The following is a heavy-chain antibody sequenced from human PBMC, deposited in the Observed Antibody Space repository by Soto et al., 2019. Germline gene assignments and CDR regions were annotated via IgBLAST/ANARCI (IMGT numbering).Heavy chain of an antibody. Sequence: QVQLVESGGGVVQPGRSLRLSCAASGFTFSSYAISWVRQAPGQGLEWMGGIIPIFGTANYAQKFQGRVTITADKSTSTAYMELSSLRSEDTAVYYCAIRQRWLQFVPLDYWGQGTLVTVSS. J-gene: IGHJ4*02. D-gene: IGHD5-12*01. CDR3: AIRQRWLQFVPLDY. V-gene: IGHV1-69*06. CDR2: IIPIFGTA. CDR1: GFTFSSYA.